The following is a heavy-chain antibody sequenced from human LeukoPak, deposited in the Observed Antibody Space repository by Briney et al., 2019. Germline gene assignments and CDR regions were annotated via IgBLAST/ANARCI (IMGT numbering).Heavy chain of an antibody. CDR2: IYYSGST. J-gene: IGHJ4*02. CDR3: ARLPGDIDGD. D-gene: IGHD3-10*01. V-gene: IGHV4-39*01. CDR1: GGPISSSSYY. Sequence: PSETLSLTCTVSGGPISSSSYYWGWIRQPPGKGLEWIGSIYYSGSTYYNPSLKSRVTISVDTSKNQFSLKLSSVTAADTAVYYCARLPGDIDGDWGQGTLVTVSS.